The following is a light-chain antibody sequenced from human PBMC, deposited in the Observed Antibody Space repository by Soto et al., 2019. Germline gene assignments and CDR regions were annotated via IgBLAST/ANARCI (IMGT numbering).Light chain of an antibody. CDR2: EVT. J-gene: IGLJ3*02. V-gene: IGLV2-8*01. CDR1: NSDVGGYNY. Sequence: QSALTQPPSASGSPGQSVTISCTGTNSDVGGYNYVSWYQQYPGKAPKLLIYEVTKRPSGVPDRFSGSKSGNTAYLTVSGLHADDEADYYCNSFAGSAKCVFGGGTKLTVL. CDR3: NSFAGSAKCV.